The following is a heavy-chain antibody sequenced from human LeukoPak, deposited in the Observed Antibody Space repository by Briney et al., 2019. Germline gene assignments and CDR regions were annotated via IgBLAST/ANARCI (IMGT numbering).Heavy chain of an antibody. CDR1: GFTFSSYS. CDR3: ARNFDY. J-gene: IGHJ4*02. CDR2: ISSSYI. Sequence: GGSLRLSCAASGFTFSSYSMNWVRQAPGKGLEWVSSISSSYIYYADSVKGRFTISRDNAKNSLYLQMNSLRAEDTAVYYCARNFDYWGQGTLVTVSS. V-gene: IGHV3-21*01.